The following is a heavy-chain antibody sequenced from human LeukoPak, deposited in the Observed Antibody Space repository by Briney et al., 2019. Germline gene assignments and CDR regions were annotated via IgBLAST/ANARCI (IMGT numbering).Heavy chain of an antibody. V-gene: IGHV1-2*02. CDR3: ARRHIDCSTTTCYVDC. CDR1: TYTFTGYY. J-gene: IGHJ4*02. Sequence: ASVRVSCKASTYTFTGYYINWVRQAPGQGPEWMGWMNPNSGGTSFAQKFQGRVTMTRDTSISTAYTELSRLRSDDTAVYYCARRHIDCSTTTCYVDCWGQGTLVTVSS. CDR2: MNPNSGGT. D-gene: IGHD2-2*01.